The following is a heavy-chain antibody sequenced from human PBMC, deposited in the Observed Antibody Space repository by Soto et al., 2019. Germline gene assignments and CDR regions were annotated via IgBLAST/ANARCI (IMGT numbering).Heavy chain of an antibody. Sequence: QITLKESGPTLVKPTQTLTLTCTFSGFSLSTSGGGVGWIRQPPGKALEWLALIYWNDDKRYSPSLKSRLTITKDTSKNQVVLTMTNMDPVDTATYYCAHRPVGVVVAANRWGAYFDYWGQGTLVTVSS. J-gene: IGHJ4*02. CDR2: IYWNDDK. CDR1: GFSLSTSGGG. D-gene: IGHD2-15*01. V-gene: IGHV2-5*01. CDR3: AHRPVGVVVAANRWGAYFDY.